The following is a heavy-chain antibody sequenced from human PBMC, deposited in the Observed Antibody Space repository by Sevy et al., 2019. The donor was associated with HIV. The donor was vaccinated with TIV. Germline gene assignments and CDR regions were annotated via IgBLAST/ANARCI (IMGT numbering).Heavy chain of an antibody. CDR1: GGSFSNDD. CDR3: AGGGGTGVTRVGVVTTGYFVN. CDR2: INHSGST. D-gene: IGHD3-22*01. Sequence: SETLSLTCAVYGGSFSNDDWSWISQPPGKGLEWIGEINHSGSTNYNPFPKSRVTISIDTSKNQFSLRVTSVTAAYTAVNYWAGGGGTGVTRVGVVTTGYFVNWGQGALVTVSS. V-gene: IGHV4-34*01. J-gene: IGHJ4*02.